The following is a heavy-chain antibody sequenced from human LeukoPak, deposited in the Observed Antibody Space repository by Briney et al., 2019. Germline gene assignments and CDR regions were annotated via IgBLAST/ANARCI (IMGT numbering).Heavy chain of an antibody. Sequence: PGRSLRLSCAASGVTFNNAWVSWARQAPGKGLVWLSRIKTKIDGGTTYYAASVKGRFNISSDESKNTVKLQMNSQKTEETAVYYCAAEWCFSGSGAKERLDDWGQGTLVTVSS. CDR3: AAEWCFSGSGAKERLDD. V-gene: IGHV3-15*01. J-gene: IGHJ4*02. D-gene: IGHD3-10*01. CDR1: GVTFNNAW. CDR2: IKTKIDGGTT.